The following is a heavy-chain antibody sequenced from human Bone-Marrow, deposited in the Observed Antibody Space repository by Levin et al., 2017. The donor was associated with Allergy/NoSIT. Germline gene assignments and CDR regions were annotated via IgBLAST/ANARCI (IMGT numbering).Heavy chain of an antibody. CDR1: GFTFSSYG. J-gene: IGHJ3*02. V-gene: IGHV3-30*18. D-gene: IGHD3-16*02. CDR2: ISYDGSNK. Sequence: GGSLRLSCAASGFTFSSYGMHWVRQAPGKGLEWVAVISYDGSNKYYADSVKGRFTISRDNSKNTLYLQMNSLRAEDTAVYYCAKGFMITFGGVIVGDRGDAFDSWGQGTMVTVSS. CDR3: AKGFMITFGGVIVGDRGDAFDS.